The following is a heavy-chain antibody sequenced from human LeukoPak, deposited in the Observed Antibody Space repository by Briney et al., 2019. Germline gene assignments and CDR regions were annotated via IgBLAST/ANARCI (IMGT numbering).Heavy chain of an antibody. V-gene: IGHV3-7*01. CDR2: IKPDGSEK. J-gene: IGHJ4*02. Sequence: GGSLRLSCAASGFSFSSHWMSWVRQAPGKGLEWVANIKPDGSEKYYVGSVRGRFTLSRDNARNSLYLQMNSLRAEDTAVYYCLRDTGCRTTNCYSYFDYWGQGTLVTVSS. CDR1: GFSFSSHW. CDR3: LRDTGCRTTNCYSYFDY. D-gene: IGHD2-2*01.